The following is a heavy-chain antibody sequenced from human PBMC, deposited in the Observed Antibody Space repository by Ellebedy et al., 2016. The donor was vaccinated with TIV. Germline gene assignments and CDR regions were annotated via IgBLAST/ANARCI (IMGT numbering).Heavy chain of an antibody. CDR1: GYTFTNYD. D-gene: IGHD2-2*01. V-gene: IGHV1-8*01. CDR2: MNPKSGHT. CDR3: ARRRCCSSTTCKVKTIFGMMTPSPIDT. Sequence: ASVKVSCXTSGYTFTNYDISWVRQATGQGLEWMGWMNPKSGHTGYAQKFLGRLTLTRNTSVNTAYMELSSLKFEDMAVYYCARRRCCSSTTCKVKTIFGMMTPSPIDTWGRGTLVTVSS. J-gene: IGHJ5*02.